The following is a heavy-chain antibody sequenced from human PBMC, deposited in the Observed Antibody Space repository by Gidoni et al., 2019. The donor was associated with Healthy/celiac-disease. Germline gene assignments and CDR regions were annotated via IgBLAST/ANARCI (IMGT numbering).Heavy chain of an antibody. Sequence: QVQLVQSGAEVKKPGASVKVSCKASGYTFTSYDINWVRQATGQGLEWMGWMNPNSGNTGYAQKFQGRVTMTRNTSISTAYMELSSLRSEDTAVYYCARGPNYYGSGSYYTHYWGQGTLVTVSS. J-gene: IGHJ4*02. CDR3: ARGPNYYGSGSYYTHY. CDR1: GYTFTSYD. D-gene: IGHD3-10*01. CDR2: MNPNSGNT. V-gene: IGHV1-8*01.